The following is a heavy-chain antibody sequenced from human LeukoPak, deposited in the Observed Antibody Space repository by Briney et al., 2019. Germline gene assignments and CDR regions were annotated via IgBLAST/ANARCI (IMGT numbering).Heavy chain of an antibody. Sequence: GGSLRLSCAASGFTFSGFAMSWAGQAPGKGLEWVSAISGSGGSTYYADSVKGRFTISRDNSENTLYLQMNSLRAEDTAVYYCAKAGPPLLVAAADYWGQGTLVTVSS. D-gene: IGHD6-13*01. V-gene: IGHV3-23*01. CDR1: GFTFSGFA. CDR3: AKAGPPLLVAAADY. CDR2: ISGSGGST. J-gene: IGHJ4*02.